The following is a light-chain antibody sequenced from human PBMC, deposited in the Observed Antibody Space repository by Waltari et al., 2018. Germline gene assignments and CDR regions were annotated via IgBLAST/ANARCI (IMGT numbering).Light chain of an antibody. Sequence: QSALTQPASVPGSPGQSITISCTGTSSDVGNYNRFPWYQQHPGKAPKLMIYAVSKRPSGVSDRFSGSKSGDMASLTISGLQPEDEAEYFCSSYAGSSKGVFGGGTKVTVL. J-gene: IGLJ2*01. CDR2: AVS. CDR1: SSDVGNYNR. V-gene: IGLV2-23*02. CDR3: SSYAGSSKGV.